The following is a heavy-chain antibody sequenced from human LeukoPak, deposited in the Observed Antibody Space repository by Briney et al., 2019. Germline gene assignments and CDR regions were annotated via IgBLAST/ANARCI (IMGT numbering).Heavy chain of an antibody. CDR1: GYTFTSYG. D-gene: IGHD1-26*01. CDR2: ISAYNGNT. CDR3: ARGLGGSGSYFLTFDY. V-gene: IGHV1-18*01. Sequence: GPSVKVSCKASGYTFTSYGISWVRQAPGQGLEWMGWISAYNGNTNYAQKLQGRVTMTTDTSTSTAYMELRSLRSDDTAVYYCARGLGGSGSYFLTFDYWGQGTLVTVSS. J-gene: IGHJ4*02.